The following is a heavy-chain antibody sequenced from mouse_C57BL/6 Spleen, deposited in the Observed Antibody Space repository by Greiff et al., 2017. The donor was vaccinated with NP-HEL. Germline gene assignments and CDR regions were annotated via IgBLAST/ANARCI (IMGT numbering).Heavy chain of an antibody. J-gene: IGHJ2*01. CDR1: GYTFTSYW. CDR3: ARGGYYGSSTGYFDY. Sequence: QVQLQQSGAELVKPGASVKLSCKASGYTFTSYWMHWVKQRPGQGLEWIGMIHPNSGSTNYNEKFKSKATLTVDKSSSTAYMQLSSLTSEDSAVYYCARGGYYGSSTGYFDYWGQGTTLTVSS. D-gene: IGHD1-1*01. V-gene: IGHV1-64*01. CDR2: IHPNSGST.